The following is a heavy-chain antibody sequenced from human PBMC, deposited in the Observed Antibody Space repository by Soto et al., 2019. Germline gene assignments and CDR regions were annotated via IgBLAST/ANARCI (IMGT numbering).Heavy chain of an antibody. CDR1: GASVSSNSAA. CDR3: AREYCSSTSCYVLEGRLIYYYYYGMDV. V-gene: IGHV6-1*01. D-gene: IGHD2-2*01. Sequence: SQPVSITCAISGASVSSNSAACNWIRQSPSRGLEWPGRRYYRSKWYNDYAVSVKSRITINPDTSKNQFSLQLNSVTPEDTAVYYCAREYCSSTSCYVLEGRLIYYYYYGMDVWGQGTTVTVSS. CDR2: RYYRSKWYN. J-gene: IGHJ6*02.